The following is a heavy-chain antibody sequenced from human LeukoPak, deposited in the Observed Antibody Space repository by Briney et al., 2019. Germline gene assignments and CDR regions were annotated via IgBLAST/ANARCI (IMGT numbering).Heavy chain of an antibody. CDR1: GFTFSSYG. CDR3: ARDQDGGKYYYESSGYSH. V-gene: IGHV3-21*01. J-gene: IGHJ4*02. Sequence: NPGESLRLSCAASGFTFSSYGLNWVRQAPGKGLEWVSTISSGGHIYYEDSVKGRFTISRDNAKNSLYLQMNRLRAEDTAVYYCARDQDGGKYYYESSGYSHWGQGILVTVSS. CDR2: ISSGGHI. D-gene: IGHD3-22*01.